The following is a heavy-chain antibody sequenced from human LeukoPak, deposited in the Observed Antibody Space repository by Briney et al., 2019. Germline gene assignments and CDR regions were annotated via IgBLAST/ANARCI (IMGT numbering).Heavy chain of an antibody. CDR3: ARDYSSSPRTGYFDY. Sequence: GASVNVSCKASGYTFTSDGISWVRQAAGQGLEWMGWISAYNGNTNYAQKLQGRVTMTTDTSTSTAYMELRSLRSDDTAVYYCARDYSSSPRTGYFDYWGQGTLVTVSS. D-gene: IGHD6-13*01. V-gene: IGHV1-18*01. CDR2: ISAYNGNT. CDR1: GYTFTSDG. J-gene: IGHJ4*02.